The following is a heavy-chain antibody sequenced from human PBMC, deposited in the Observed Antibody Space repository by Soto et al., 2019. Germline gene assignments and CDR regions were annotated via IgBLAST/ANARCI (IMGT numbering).Heavy chain of an antibody. CDR3: SKDGGRYGSFGNWFDP. V-gene: IGHV1-69*12. Sequence: QVQLVQSGAEVKKPGSSVKVSCKASGGTFSNYAITWVRQAPGQGLEWMGGVIPIFGTTNYAQKFQGRVTIIAEESTTTAYMDLSSLRSEDTAAYYCSKDGGRYGSFGNWFDPWGQGTLVTVSS. D-gene: IGHD2-15*01. J-gene: IGHJ5*02. CDR1: GGTFSNYA. CDR2: VIPIFGTT.